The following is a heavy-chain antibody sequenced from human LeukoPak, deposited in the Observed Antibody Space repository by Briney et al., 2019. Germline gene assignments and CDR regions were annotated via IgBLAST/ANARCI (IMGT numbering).Heavy chain of an antibody. V-gene: IGHV1-18*01. D-gene: IGHD1-26*01. J-gene: IGHJ3*02. Sequence: ASVKVSCKASGYTFTSYGISWVRQAPGQGLEWMGWISVYNGHTNYAQKLQGRVTMTTDTSTSIAYMELRSLRYDDTALYYCARGGRWELPRPYAFDIWGQGTVVTVSS. CDR2: ISVYNGHT. CDR1: GYTFTSYG. CDR3: ARGGRWELPRPYAFDI.